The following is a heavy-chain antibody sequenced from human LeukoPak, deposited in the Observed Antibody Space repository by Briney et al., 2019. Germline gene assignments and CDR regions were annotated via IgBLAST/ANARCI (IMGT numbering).Heavy chain of an antibody. J-gene: IGHJ4*02. D-gene: IGHD2-15*01. CDR2: ISYDGSNK. V-gene: IGHV3-30*04. CDR3: ARAEDIVVVVAATQGYYFDF. Sequence: PGGSLRLSCTASGFTFGDYAMSWVRQAPGKGLEWVAVISYDGSNKYYADSVKGRFTISRDNSKNTLYLQMNSLRAEDTAVYYCARAEDIVVVVAATQGYYFDFWVQGTLVTVSS. CDR1: GFTFGDYA.